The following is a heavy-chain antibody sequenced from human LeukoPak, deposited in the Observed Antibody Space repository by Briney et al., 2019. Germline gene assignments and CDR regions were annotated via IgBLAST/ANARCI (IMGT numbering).Heavy chain of an antibody. J-gene: IGHJ5*02. CDR1: GYTFTSYY. CDR2: INPSGGST. Sequence: ASVKVSCKASGYTFTSYYMHWVRQAPGQGLEWMGIINPSGGSTSYAQKFQGRVTMTRDMSTSTVYMELSSLRSEDTAVYYCARDHGVVVAATSDWFGPWGQGTLVTVSS. CDR3: ARDHGVVVAATSDWFGP. V-gene: IGHV1-46*01. D-gene: IGHD2-15*01.